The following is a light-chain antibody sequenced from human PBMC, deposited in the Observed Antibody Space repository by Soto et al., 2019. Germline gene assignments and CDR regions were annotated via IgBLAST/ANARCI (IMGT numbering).Light chain of an antibody. J-gene: IGKJ2*01. CDR2: LTF. CDR1: QSLLHSDGYTY. CDR3: MAALQTPYT. Sequence: DIVMTQSPLSLPVTPGEPASISCRSSQSLLHSDGYTYMAWYLQKPGQSPQVLIYLTFNRASGVPDRVSGSESGTDFTLKISRVEAEDAGVDYCMAALQTPYTGGQGTKLEIK. V-gene: IGKV2-28*01.